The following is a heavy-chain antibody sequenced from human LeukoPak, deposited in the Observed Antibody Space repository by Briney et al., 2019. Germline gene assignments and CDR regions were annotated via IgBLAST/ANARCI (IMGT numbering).Heavy chain of an antibody. CDR2: MYYSGST. Sequence: SETLSLTCTVSGGSISSSSYYWGWIRQPPGKGLEWIGSMYYSGSTYYNPSLKTRVTISVDTSKYQFSLKLSSVTAADTAVYYCARRTTTFGHFAYCGQANLATAYS. J-gene: IGHJ4*02. CDR3: ARRTTTFGHFAY. CDR1: GGSISSSSYY. D-gene: IGHD3-3*01. V-gene: IGHV4-39*01.